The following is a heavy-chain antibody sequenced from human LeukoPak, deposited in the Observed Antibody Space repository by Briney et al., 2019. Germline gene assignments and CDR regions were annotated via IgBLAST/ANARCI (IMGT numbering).Heavy chain of an antibody. CDR1: GDSISSSNYY. CDR3: ARHRHAPDFEY. Sequence: PSETLSLTCTVSGDSISSSNYYWAWVRQPPGKGLEWIGSIYYSGNTYYGPSLKSRVTISVATSKNQFSLNLNSVTAADTAVYYCARHRHAPDFEYWGQGTLVTVSS. J-gene: IGHJ4*02. CDR2: IYYSGNT. V-gene: IGHV4-39*01.